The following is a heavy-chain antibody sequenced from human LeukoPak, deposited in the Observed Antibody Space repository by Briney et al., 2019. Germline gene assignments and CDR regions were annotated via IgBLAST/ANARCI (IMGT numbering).Heavy chain of an antibody. V-gene: IGHV1-18*01. D-gene: IGHD3-3*01. Sequence: ASVKVSCKASAYTFTSYGISWVRQAPGQGLEWTGWISAHNGNTNYAQKFQGRVTMTTDTSTRTAYMELRSLRADDTAVYYCARDLYDFWSGYYYYYGMDVWGQGTTVTVSS. CDR3: ARDLYDFWSGYYYYYGMDV. J-gene: IGHJ6*02. CDR1: AYTFTSYG. CDR2: ISAHNGNT.